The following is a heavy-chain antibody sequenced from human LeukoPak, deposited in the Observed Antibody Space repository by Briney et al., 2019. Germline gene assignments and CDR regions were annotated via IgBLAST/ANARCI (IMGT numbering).Heavy chain of an antibody. D-gene: IGHD4-17*01. Sequence: GASVKVSCKASGYTFTSYDINWVRQATGQGLEWMGWMNPNSGNTGYAQKFQGRVTMTRDTSTSTVYMELSSLRSEDTAVYYCARDLSSSAFTVTRYWGQGTLVTVSS. CDR2: MNPNSGNT. J-gene: IGHJ4*02. CDR1: GYTFTSYD. V-gene: IGHV1-8*01. CDR3: ARDLSSSAFTVTRY.